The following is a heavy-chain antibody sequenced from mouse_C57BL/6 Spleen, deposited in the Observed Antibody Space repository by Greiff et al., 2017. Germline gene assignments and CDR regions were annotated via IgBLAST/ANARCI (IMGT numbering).Heavy chain of an antibody. V-gene: IGHV2-2*01. D-gene: IGHD2-1*01. CDR3: ARKTTMVTTKWAMDY. CDR1: GFSLTSYG. Sequence: VKLMESGPGLVQPSQSLSITCTVSGFSLTSYGVHWVRQSPGKGLEWLGVIWSGGSTDYNAAFISRLSISKDNSKSQVFFKMNSLQADDTAIYYCARKTTMVTTKWAMDYWGQGTSVTVSS. J-gene: IGHJ4*01. CDR2: IWSGGST.